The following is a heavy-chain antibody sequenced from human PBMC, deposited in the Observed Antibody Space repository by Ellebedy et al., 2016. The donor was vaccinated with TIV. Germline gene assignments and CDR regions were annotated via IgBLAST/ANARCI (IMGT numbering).Heavy chain of an antibody. CDR2: IKQDGSEK. V-gene: IGHV3-7*01. CDR1: GFSFRSYW. D-gene: IGHD4-17*01. J-gene: IGHJ3*02. Sequence: GESLKISCAASGFSFRSYWISWVRQAPGKGLEWVANIKQDGSEKFYVDSVKGRFTISRDNAKTSLYLQMNSLRAEDTAVYYCATDGSYGDYLSPTHAFATWGQGTMLTVSS. CDR3: ATDGSYGDYLSPTHAFAT.